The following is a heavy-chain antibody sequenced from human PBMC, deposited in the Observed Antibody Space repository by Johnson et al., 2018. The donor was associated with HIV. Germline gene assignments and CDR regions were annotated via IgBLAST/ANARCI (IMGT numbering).Heavy chain of an antibody. Sequence: QVQLVESGGGVVQPGGSLRLSCAASGFTFSDYYMSWIRQAPGKGLEWVSYISSSGSTIYYADSVKGRFTISRDNAKNSLYLQMNSLRAEDTAVYYCARYSDGGYHPHDACDIWGQGTMVTVSS. J-gene: IGHJ3*02. CDR1: GFTFSDYY. V-gene: IGHV3-11*04. CDR3: ARYSDGGYHPHDACDI. CDR2: ISSSGSTI. D-gene: IGHD4-23*01.